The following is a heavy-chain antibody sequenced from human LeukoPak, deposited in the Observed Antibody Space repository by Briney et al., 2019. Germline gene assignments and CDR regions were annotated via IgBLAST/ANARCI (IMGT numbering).Heavy chain of an antibody. CDR2: INHSGST. D-gene: IGHD3-9*01. Sequence: SETLSLTCAVYGGSFSGYYWSWIRQPPGKGLEWIGEINHSGSTNYNPSLKSRVTISVDTSKNQFSLKLSSVTAADTAVYYCARVGILTGCYRYFDYWGQGTLVTVSS. CDR1: GGSFSGYY. V-gene: IGHV4-34*01. J-gene: IGHJ4*02. CDR3: ARVGILTGCYRYFDY.